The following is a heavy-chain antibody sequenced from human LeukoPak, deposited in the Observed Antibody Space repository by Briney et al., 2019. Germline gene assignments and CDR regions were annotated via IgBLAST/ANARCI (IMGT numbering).Heavy chain of an antibody. J-gene: IGHJ4*02. Sequence: SETLSLTCTVSGGSISSYYWSWIRQPAGKGLEWIGRIYTSGSTNYNPSLKSRVTMSVDTSKNQFSLKLSSVTAADTAVYYCAREGTTMVRGGIDYWGQGTLVTVSS. CDR1: GGSISSYY. CDR2: IYTSGST. V-gene: IGHV4-4*07. CDR3: AREGTTMVRGGIDY. D-gene: IGHD3-10*01.